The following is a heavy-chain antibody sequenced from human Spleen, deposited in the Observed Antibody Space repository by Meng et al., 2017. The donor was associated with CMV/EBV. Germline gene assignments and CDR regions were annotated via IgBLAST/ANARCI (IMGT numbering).Heavy chain of an antibody. CDR2: INHSGST. D-gene: IGHD6-13*01. J-gene: IGHJ6*02. Sequence: SETLSLTCTVSGGSISSYYWSWIRQPPGKGLEWIGEINHSGSTNYNPSLKSRVTISVDTSKNQFSLKLSSVTAADTAVYYCARGGRRQQLVVSRYYGMDVWGQGTTVTVSS. V-gene: IGHV4-34*01. CDR3: ARGGRRQQLVVSRYYGMDV. CDR1: GGSISSYY.